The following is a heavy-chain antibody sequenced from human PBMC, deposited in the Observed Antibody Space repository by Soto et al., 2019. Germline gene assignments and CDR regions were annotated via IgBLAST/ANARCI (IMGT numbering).Heavy chain of an antibody. CDR3: ARVVYDSSGYYVYYYYYGMDV. Sequence: GGSLRLSCAASGFTFSSYWMHWVRQAPGKGLVWVSRINSDGSSTSYADSVKGRFTISRDNAKNTLYLQMNSLRAEDTAVYYCARVVYDSSGYYVYYYYYGMDVWGQGTTVTVPS. CDR1: GFTFSSYW. J-gene: IGHJ6*02. D-gene: IGHD3-22*01. CDR2: INSDGSST. V-gene: IGHV3-74*01.